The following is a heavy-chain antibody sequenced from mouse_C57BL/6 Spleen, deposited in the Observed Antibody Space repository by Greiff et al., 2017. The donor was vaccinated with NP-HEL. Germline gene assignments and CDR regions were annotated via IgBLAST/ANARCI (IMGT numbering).Heavy chain of an antibody. D-gene: IGHD2-3*01. CDR1: GFNIKDYY. Sequence: VQLKESGAELVKPGASVKLSCTASGFNIKDYYMHWVKQRTEQGLEWIGSIDPENGETKYAPKFQGKATLTADTSSNTAYLQLRSLTSEDTAVYYCARWDGYRYYYAMDDWGQGPSVTVSS. V-gene: IGHV14-2*01. J-gene: IGHJ4*01. CDR2: IDPENGET. CDR3: ARWDGYRYYYAMDD.